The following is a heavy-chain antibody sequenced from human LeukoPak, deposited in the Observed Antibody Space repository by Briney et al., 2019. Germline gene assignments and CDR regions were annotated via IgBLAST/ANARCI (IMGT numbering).Heavy chain of an antibody. CDR3: AKDWGAYYDSSGFYSGDFDY. Sequence: GGSLRLSCAASGFTFDDYAMHWVRQAPGKGLERVSHISEDGGSTYYADSVKGRFTISRDNSKNSLYLQMNSLRTENTALYYCAKDWGAYYDSSGFYSGDFDYWGQGTLVTVSS. D-gene: IGHD3-22*01. CDR2: ISEDGGST. J-gene: IGHJ4*02. V-gene: IGHV3-43*02. CDR1: GFTFDDYA.